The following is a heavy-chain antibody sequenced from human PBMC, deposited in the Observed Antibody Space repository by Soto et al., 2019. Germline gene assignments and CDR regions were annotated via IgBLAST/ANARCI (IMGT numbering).Heavy chain of an antibody. CDR1: GFTFTVHY. V-gene: IGHV1-2*02. J-gene: IGHJ4*02. D-gene: IGHD1-26*01. CDR2: INPNSGGT. Sequence: GASVKVSCKASGFTFTVHYIHWVRKAPGQGLEWMGWINPNSGGTSYAQKFQGRVTMTRDKSITTAYMELSRLSSEDTAVYYCAKSGSVFRPSLGYFDYWGQGTLVT. CDR3: AKSGSVFRPSLGYFDY.